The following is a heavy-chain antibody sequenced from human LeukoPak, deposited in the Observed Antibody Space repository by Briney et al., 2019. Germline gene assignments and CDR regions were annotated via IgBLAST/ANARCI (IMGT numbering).Heavy chain of an antibody. CDR2: ISGSAGST. D-gene: IGHD3-22*01. CDR3: ARDLLVGGSGYHY. J-gene: IGHJ4*02. CDR1: GFTFSTYA. V-gene: IGHV3-23*01. Sequence: GGSLRLSCAASGFTFSTYAMTWVRQAPGKGLEWVSSISGSAGSTYYADSVKGRFTISRDNAKNSLYLQMNSLRAEDTAVYYCARDLLVGGSGYHYWGRGTLVTVSS.